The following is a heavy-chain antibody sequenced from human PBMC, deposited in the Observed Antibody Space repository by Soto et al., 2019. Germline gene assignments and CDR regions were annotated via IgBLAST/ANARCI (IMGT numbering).Heavy chain of an antibody. V-gene: IGHV3-15*07. CDR3: TRSLSRSGSDFDDAFGI. D-gene: IGHD1-26*01. CDR1: GFTFSNAW. CDR2: IKSKTGGGTT. J-gene: IGHJ3*02. Sequence: PGGSLRLSCAASGFTFSNAWMNWVRQAPGKGLEWVGRIKSKTGGGTTDYTAPVKGRFTISRDDSKNTLYLQMNSLKTDDTAVFYCTRSLSRSGSDFDDAFGIWGQGTMVTVSS.